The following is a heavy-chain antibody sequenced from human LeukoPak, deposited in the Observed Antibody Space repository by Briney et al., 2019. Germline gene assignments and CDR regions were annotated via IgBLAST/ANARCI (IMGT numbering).Heavy chain of an antibody. CDR2: IYYSGST. CDR3: ARDKVLRGVKNHNNWFDP. V-gene: IGHV4-39*07. J-gene: IGHJ5*02. CDR1: GGSISSSSYH. D-gene: IGHD1-14*01. Sequence: KSSETLSLTCTVSGGSISSSSYHWGWIRQPPGKGLEWIGSIYYSGSTYYNPSLKSRVTISVDTSKNQFSLKLSSVTAADTAVYYCARDKVLRGVKNHNNWFDPWGQGTLVTVSS.